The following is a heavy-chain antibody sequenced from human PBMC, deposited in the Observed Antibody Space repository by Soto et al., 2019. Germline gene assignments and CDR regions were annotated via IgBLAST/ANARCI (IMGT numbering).Heavy chain of an antibody. CDR3: AYDSSGYYYVDY. Sequence: EVQLLESGGGLVQPGGSLRLSCAASGFSFSNYAMTWVCQAPGKRLEWVSAISGSGGSTYYADSVKGRFTMSRDNSKNTLYLQMNSLSAEDMAIYYCAYDSSGYYYVDYWGQGTLVTVSS. CDR1: GFSFSNYA. J-gene: IGHJ4*02. CDR2: ISGSGGST. V-gene: IGHV3-23*01. D-gene: IGHD3-22*01.